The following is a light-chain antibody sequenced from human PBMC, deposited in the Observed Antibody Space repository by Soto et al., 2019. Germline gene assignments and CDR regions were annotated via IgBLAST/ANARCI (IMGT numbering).Light chain of an antibody. V-gene: IGKV1-5*01. CDR1: QSISSY. CDR3: QHYNSYSEA. J-gene: IGKJ1*01. CDR2: AAS. Sequence: DIQMTQSPSSLSASVGDRVPITCRASQSISSYLNWYQQKPGKPPKILIYAASSLQSGVPSRFSGCGSGTEFTLTISSLQPDDFETYYCQHYNSYSEAFGQGTKVDI.